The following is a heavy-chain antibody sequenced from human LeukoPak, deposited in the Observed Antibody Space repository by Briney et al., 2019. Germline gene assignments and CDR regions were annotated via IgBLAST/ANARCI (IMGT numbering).Heavy chain of an antibody. V-gene: IGHV4-59*01. CDR2: IYYSGST. J-gene: IGHJ4*02. Sequence: SETLSLTCTVSGGSISSYYWSWIRQPPGERLEWIGYIYYSGSTNYNPSLKSRVTISVDTSKNQFSLKLSSVTAADTAVYYCARGGDGYNPLDYWGQGTLVTVSS. D-gene: IGHD5-12*01. CDR3: ARGGDGYNPLDY. CDR1: GGSISSYY.